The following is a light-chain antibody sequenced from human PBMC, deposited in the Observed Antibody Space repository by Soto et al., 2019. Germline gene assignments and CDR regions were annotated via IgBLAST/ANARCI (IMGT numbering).Light chain of an antibody. J-gene: IGLJ1*01. Sequence: QSVLTQPASVSGSPGQSITISCTGTSRDVVGYKLVSWYQQHPGKAPKVMIYEVSKRPSGVSVRFSGSKSGNTASLTISGLQADDEADYYCSSYTSNSSPYVFGTGTKVTVL. CDR2: EVS. V-gene: IGLV2-14*02. CDR3: SSYTSNSSPYV. CDR1: SRDVVGYKL.